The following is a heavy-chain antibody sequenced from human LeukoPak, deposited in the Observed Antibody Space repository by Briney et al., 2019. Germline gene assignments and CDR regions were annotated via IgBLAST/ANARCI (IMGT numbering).Heavy chain of an antibody. J-gene: IGHJ4*02. CDR1: GFTFSSYA. CDR2: ISGSGGST. Sequence: PGGSLRLSCAASGFTFSSYAMSWVRQAPGKGLEWVSAISGSGGSTYYADSVKGRFTISRDNSKNTLYLQMNSLRAEDTAVYYCAKAGVVVPAANYDYRGQGTLVTVSS. D-gene: IGHD2-2*01. V-gene: IGHV3-23*01. CDR3: AKAGVVVPAANYDY.